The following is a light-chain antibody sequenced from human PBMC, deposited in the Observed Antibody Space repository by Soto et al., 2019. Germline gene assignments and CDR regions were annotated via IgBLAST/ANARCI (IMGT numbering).Light chain of an antibody. V-gene: IGLV2-11*01. J-gene: IGLJ1*01. CDR3: CSYAGDYTFV. Sequence: QSALTQPRSVSGSPGQSVTISCTGSSNDVGGYNYVTWYQQYPGKAPKVMIYDVKTRPSGVPDRFSGSKSGNTASLTISGLQAEDEAEYYCCSYAGDYTFVFGTGTKLTVL. CDR2: DVK. CDR1: SNDVGGYNY.